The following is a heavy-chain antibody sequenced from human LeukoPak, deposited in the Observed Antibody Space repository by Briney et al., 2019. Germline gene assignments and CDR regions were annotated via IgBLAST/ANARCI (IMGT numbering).Heavy chain of an antibody. CDR1: GGTFSSYA. D-gene: IGHD3-3*01. J-gene: IGHJ4*02. CDR3: ARSRWSGYWGGFDY. Sequence: LVKVSCKASGGTFSSYAISWVRQAPGQGLEWMGGIIPIFGTANYAQKFQGRVTITTDESTSTAYMELSSLRSEDTAVYYCARSRWSGYWGGFDYWGQGNLVTVSS. CDR2: IIPIFGTA. V-gene: IGHV1-69*05.